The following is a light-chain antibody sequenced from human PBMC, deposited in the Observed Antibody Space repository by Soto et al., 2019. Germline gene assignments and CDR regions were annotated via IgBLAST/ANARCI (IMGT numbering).Light chain of an antibody. CDR1: SSDVGGYNY. J-gene: IGLJ3*02. CDR3: SSFTGISTQV. Sequence: QSVLPQPASVSGSPGQSITISCTGTSSDVGGYNYVSWYQQHPGKVPKLIIYEVKNRPSGVSSRFSGSKSGKTASLTISGLQPEDEADYYFSSFTGISTQVFGGGTTVTV. CDR2: EVK. V-gene: IGLV2-14*01.